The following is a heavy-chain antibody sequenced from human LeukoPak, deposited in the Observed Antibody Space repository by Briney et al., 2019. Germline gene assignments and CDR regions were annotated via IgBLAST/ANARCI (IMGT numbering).Heavy chain of an antibody. CDR1: GFIFTSHS. CDR3: ARGNGPGSFIIDY. CDR2: IDSSSSSI. Sequence: GGSLRLSCAASGFIFTSHSMNWVRQAPGKGLEWVSFIDSSSSSIHYADSVRGRFTISRDNAKNLLYLQMNSLRAEDRAEYFCARGNGPGSFIIDYWGQRTLVAASS. V-gene: IGHV3-48*01. J-gene: IGHJ4*02. D-gene: IGHD3-10*01.